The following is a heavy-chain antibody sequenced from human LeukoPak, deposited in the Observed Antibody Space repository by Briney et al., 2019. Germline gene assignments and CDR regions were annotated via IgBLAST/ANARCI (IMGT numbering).Heavy chain of an antibody. V-gene: IGHV3-21*01. CDR3: ARGAERSGYDY. CDR2: ISSRSTYI. Sequence: GGSLRLSCVASGFTFNNYSMNWVRQAPGKGLEWVSSISSRSTYIYYADTLKGRFTISRDNAKNSLYLQMNSPRGEDTAVYYCARGAERSGYDYWGQGTLVTVAS. CDR1: GFTFNNYS. J-gene: IGHJ4*02. D-gene: IGHD3-22*01.